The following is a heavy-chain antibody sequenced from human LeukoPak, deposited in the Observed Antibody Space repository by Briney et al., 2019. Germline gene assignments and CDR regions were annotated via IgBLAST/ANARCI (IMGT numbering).Heavy chain of an antibody. CDR1: GGSISSGTYY. CDR2: IYTSGST. V-gene: IGHV4-61*02. CDR3: ARDYYDSSGYYHYPYYYYGMDV. J-gene: IGHJ6*02. D-gene: IGHD3-22*01. Sequence: PSETLSLTCTVSGGSISSGTYYWTWTRQPAGKGLEWIGRIYTSGSTNYNPSLKSRVIISVDTSKNHFSLKLTSVTAADTAVYYCARDYYDSSGYYHYPYYYYGMDVWGQGTTVTVSS.